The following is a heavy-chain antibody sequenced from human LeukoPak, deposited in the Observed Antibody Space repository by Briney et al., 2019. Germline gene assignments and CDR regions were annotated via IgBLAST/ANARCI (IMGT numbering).Heavy chain of an antibody. CDR1: GYTFTSYY. V-gene: IGHV1-46*01. D-gene: IGHD3-10*01. CDR2: IIPSDGST. CDR3: ARGKVVTMVRGVIITYFDY. J-gene: IGHJ4*02. Sequence: SVKVSCKSSGYTFTSYYMHWVRQAPGQGLEWMGIIIPSDGSTSYAQKFQGRVTMTRDTSTSTVYMELSSLRSEDTAVYYCARGKVVTMVRGVIITYFDYWGQGTLVTVS.